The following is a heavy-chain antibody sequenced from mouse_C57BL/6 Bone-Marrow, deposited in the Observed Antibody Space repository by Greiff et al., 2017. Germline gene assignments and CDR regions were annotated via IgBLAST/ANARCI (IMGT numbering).Heavy chain of an antibody. CDR1: GYTFTSYG. CDR2: IYPRSGNT. CDR3: ARNRYYYGSPWFAY. J-gene: IGHJ3*01. V-gene: IGHV1-81*01. D-gene: IGHD1-1*01. Sequence: VKLMESGAELARPGASVKLSCKASGYTFTSYGISWVKQRTGQGLEWIGEIYPRSGNTYYNEKFKGKATLTADKSSSTAYMELRSLTSEDSAVYFCARNRYYYGSPWFAYWGQGTLVTVSA.